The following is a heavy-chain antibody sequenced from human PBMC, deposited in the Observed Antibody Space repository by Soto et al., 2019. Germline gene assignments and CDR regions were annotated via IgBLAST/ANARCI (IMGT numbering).Heavy chain of an antibody. CDR3: PKATTNGGGVNPLDS. J-gene: IGHJ4*02. CDR2: LSGSGTST. CDR1: GLSFVNYA. V-gene: IGHV3-23*01. D-gene: IGHD1-7*01. Sequence: GGSIRLSCAACGLSFVNYAMNWVRQSPGKGLEWVSGLSGSGTSTYYADSVKGRFTISRDNSRDTLFLQMNSLTADDTAVYYCPKATTNGGGVNPLDSWGQGALVTVSS.